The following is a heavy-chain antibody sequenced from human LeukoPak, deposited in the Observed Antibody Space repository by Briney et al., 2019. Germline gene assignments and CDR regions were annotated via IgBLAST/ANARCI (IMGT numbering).Heavy chain of an antibody. J-gene: IGHJ3*02. Sequence: GGSLRLSCAASGFTFSSYWMSWVRQAPGKGLEWVANIKQDGSEKYYVDSVKGRFTISRDNAKNSLYLQMNSLRAEDTAVYYCPRALSDFWSVSLDAFDIWGQGTMVTVSS. D-gene: IGHD3-3*01. V-gene: IGHV3-7*01. CDR3: PRALSDFWSVSLDAFDI. CDR2: IKQDGSEK. CDR1: GFTFSSYW.